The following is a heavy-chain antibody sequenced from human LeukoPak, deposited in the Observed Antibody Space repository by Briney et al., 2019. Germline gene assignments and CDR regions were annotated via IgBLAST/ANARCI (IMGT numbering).Heavy chain of an antibody. Sequence: SETLSLTCTVSGGSISRYYWSWIRQPAGKGLEWIGRIYTSGSTNYNPSLKSRVTMSVDTSKNQFSLKLSSVTAADTAVYYCARELVTIFGVVISYYYMDVWGKGTTATVSS. J-gene: IGHJ6*03. CDR2: IYTSGST. CDR3: ARELVTIFGVVISYYYMDV. D-gene: IGHD3-3*01. CDR1: GGSISRYY. V-gene: IGHV4-4*07.